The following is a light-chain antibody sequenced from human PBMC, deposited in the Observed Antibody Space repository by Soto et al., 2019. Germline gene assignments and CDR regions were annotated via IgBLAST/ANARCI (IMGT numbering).Light chain of an antibody. CDR2: DAS. CDR3: QQRGNRPPWT. CDR1: QSISGT. V-gene: IGKV3-11*01. Sequence: EVVMTQSPGTLSLSPGERATLSCRASQSISGTLAWYQQKPGQAPRLLIYDASNRATGIPARFSGSGSGTDFTLTISSLEPEDFAVYYCQQRGNRPPWTFGQGTKVDI. J-gene: IGKJ1*01.